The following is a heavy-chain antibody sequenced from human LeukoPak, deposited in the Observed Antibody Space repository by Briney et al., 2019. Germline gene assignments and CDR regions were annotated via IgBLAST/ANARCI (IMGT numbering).Heavy chain of an antibody. Sequence: SETLSLTCAVSGYSISSGYYWAWIRRPPGRGLGWIGSIYHSGSTYYNPSLKSRVTISVDTSKNQFSLKLSSVTAADTAVYYCARRRSSSSRTNYYFDYWGQGTLVTVSS. D-gene: IGHD6-6*01. J-gene: IGHJ4*02. CDR3: ARRRSSSSRTNYYFDY. V-gene: IGHV4-38-2*01. CDR2: IYHSGST. CDR1: GYSISSGYY.